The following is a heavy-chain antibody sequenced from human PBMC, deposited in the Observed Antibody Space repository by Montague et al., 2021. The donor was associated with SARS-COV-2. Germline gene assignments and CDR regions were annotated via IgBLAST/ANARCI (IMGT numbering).Heavy chain of an antibody. CDR2: ISGGVGNT. CDR3: AKGMDRMVQGIIIWKNGDYFDY. CDR1: GFTFIPYA. V-gene: IGHV3-23*01. D-gene: IGHD3-10*01. J-gene: IGHJ4*02. Sequence: SLRLSCAASGFTFIPYAMNWVRQAPGRGLDFVAGISGGVGNTYYADSVKGRFTISRDNSKKALYLQLNTLRPEDKAVYYCAKGMDRMVQGIIIWKNGDYFDYWGQGTLVAVSS.